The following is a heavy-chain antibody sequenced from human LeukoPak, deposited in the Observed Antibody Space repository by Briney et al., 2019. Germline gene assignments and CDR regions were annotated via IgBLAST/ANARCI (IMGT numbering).Heavy chain of an antibody. CDR3: AKTPRSAHYYDSSGHPPYFDY. CDR1: GFTFDDYA. J-gene: IGHJ4*02. D-gene: IGHD3-22*01. V-gene: IGHV3-9*01. CDR2: ISWNSGSI. Sequence: ALRLSCAASGFTFDDYAMHWVRQAPGKGLEWVSGISWNSGSIGYADSVKGRFTISRDNAKNSLYLQMNSLRAEDTALYYCAKTPRSAHYYDSSGHPPYFDYWGQGTLVTVSS.